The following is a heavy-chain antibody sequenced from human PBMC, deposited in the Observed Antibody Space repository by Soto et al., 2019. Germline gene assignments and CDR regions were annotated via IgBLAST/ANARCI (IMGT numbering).Heavy chain of an antibody. V-gene: IGHV3-30*18. Sequence: QVQLVESGGGVVQPGRSLRLSCAASGFTFSSYGMHWVRQAPGKGLEWVAVISYDGSNKYYADSVKGRFTISRDNSKNMLYLQMNSLRAEDTAVYYCAKDQLAAAARPWYFDLWGRGTLVTVSS. CDR3: AKDQLAAAARPWYFDL. J-gene: IGHJ2*01. D-gene: IGHD6-13*01. CDR2: ISYDGSNK. CDR1: GFTFSSYG.